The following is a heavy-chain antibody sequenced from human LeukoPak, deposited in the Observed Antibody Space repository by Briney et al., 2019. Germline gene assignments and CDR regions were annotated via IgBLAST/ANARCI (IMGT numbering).Heavy chain of an antibody. V-gene: IGHV3-7*01. CDR2: IRQDGSEK. Sequence: GGSLRLSCVASGFIIGSYWMIGVREAPGKGLEGVANIRQDGSEKYYVDSVKGRLTISRDNAKNALYLQMNNWTAADTAIYYCARAGYYGDDAFDLWGQGTRVTVSS. D-gene: IGHD2/OR15-2a*01. CDR3: ARAGYYGDDAFDL. CDR1: GFIIGSYW. J-gene: IGHJ3*01.